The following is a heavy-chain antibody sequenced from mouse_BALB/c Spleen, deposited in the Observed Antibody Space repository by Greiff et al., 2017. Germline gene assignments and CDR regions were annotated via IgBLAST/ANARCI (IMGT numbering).Heavy chain of an antibody. Sequence: EVKLMESGPGLVKPSQSLSLTCTVTGYSITSDYAWNWIRQFPGNKLEWMGYISYSGSTSYNPSLKSRISITRDTSKNQFFLQLNSVTTEDTATYYCARGEEQLGLVDYWGQGTTLTVSS. CDR1: GYSITSDYA. CDR3: ARGEEQLGLVDY. J-gene: IGHJ2*01. D-gene: IGHD3-1*01. CDR2: ISYSGST. V-gene: IGHV3-2*02.